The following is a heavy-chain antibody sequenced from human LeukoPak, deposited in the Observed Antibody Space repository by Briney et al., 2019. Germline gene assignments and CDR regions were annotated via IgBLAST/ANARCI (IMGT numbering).Heavy chain of an antibody. J-gene: IGHJ4*02. CDR3: AKGSGWYAY. CDR2: IYTSGSS. V-gene: IGHV4-4*07. D-gene: IGHD6-19*01. Sequence: SETLSLTCSVSGVSISSDYWSWIRQPAGKGLEWIGRIYTSGSSDYNPSLKRRVTMSVDTSKNQFSLKLSSVTAADTAVYYCAKGSGWYAYWGQGTLVTVSS. CDR1: GVSISSDY.